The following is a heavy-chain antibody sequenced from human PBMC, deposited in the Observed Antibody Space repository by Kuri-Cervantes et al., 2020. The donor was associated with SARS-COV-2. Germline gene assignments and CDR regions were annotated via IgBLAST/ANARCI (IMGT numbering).Heavy chain of an antibody. CDR3: ARGNGGRDAFDI. V-gene: IGHV4-30-4*08. Sequence: TFDDYAMHWIRQPPGKGLEWIGYIYYSGSTYYNPSLKSRVTISVDTSKNQFSLKLSSVTAADTAVYYCARGNGGRDAFDIWGQGTMVTVSS. D-gene: IGHD2-8*01. CDR2: IYYSGST. CDR1: TFDDYA. J-gene: IGHJ3*02.